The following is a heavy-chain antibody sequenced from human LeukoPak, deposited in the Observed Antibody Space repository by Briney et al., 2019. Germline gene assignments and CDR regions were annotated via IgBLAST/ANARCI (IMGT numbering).Heavy chain of an antibody. CDR3: ARASPYYYDSSGYYYGY. CDR2: INPSGGST. Sequence: EASVKVSCKASGYTFTSYYMHWVRQAPGQGLEWMGIINPSGGSTSYAQKFQGRVTMTRDMSTSTVYMELSSLRSEDTAVYYCARASPYYYDSSGYYYGYWGQGTLVTVSS. V-gene: IGHV1-46*01. CDR1: GYTFTSYY. D-gene: IGHD3-22*01. J-gene: IGHJ4*02.